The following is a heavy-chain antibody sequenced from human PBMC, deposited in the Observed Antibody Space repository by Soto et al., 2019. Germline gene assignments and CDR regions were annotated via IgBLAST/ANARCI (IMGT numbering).Heavy chain of an antibody. CDR1: GLTISGKKY. Sequence: DVQLVESGGGLIQPGESLRLSCAAFGLTISGKKYVAWVRQAPGKGLEWVSAIYDVDGSFYADSVTGRFTTSSDSSKTTVYLQMNDLRPDDTAVYYCATWHEREHAFDVWGQGTTVTISS. V-gene: IGHV3-53*01. D-gene: IGHD1-1*01. CDR2: IYDVDGS. J-gene: IGHJ3*01. CDR3: ATWHEREHAFDV.